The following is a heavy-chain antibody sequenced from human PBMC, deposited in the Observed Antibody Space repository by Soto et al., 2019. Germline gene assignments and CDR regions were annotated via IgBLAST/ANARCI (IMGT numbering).Heavy chain of an antibody. CDR3: ARDPLVAAAGMGDYYGMDV. V-gene: IGHV1-69*01. Sequence: QVQLVQSGAEVKKPGSSVKVSCKASGGTFSSYAISWVRQAPGQGLERMGGIIPIFGTANYAQKFQGRVTITADESTSTAYMELSSLRSEDTAVYYCARDPLVAAAGMGDYYGMDVWGQGTTVSVSS. D-gene: IGHD6-13*01. J-gene: IGHJ6*02. CDR1: GGTFSSYA. CDR2: IIPIFGTA.